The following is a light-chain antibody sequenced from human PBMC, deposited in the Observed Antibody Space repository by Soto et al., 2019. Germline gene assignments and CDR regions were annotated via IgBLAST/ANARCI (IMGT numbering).Light chain of an antibody. J-gene: IGKJ2*01. V-gene: IGKV1-5*01. Sequence: DIQLTQSPSILSASGGDRVTITCQASQSIANRLAWYQQKPGKTPKLLIYGASTLESGVPSRFSGSGSGTEFTLTINSLQTDDFATYYCQQYNRSYTFGQGTKLEIK. CDR3: QQYNRSYT. CDR2: GAS. CDR1: QSIANR.